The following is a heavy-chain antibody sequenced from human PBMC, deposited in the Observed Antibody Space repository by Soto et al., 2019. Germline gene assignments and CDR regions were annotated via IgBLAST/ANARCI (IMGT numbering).Heavy chain of an antibody. CDR2: IRSKANSYAT. J-gene: IGHJ4*02. Sequence: GGSLRLSCAASGFTFSGSAMHWVRQASGKGLEWVGRIRSKANSYATAYAASVKGRFTISRDDSKNTAYLQMNSLKTEDTAVYYCTSTFPGIPGIDYWGQGTLVTVSS. CDR1: GFTFSGSA. V-gene: IGHV3-73*01. CDR3: TSTFPGIPGIDY. D-gene: IGHD1-20*01.